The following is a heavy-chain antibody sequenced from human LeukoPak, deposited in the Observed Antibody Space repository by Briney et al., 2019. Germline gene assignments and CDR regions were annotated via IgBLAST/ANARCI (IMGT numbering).Heavy chain of an antibody. V-gene: IGHV3-33*01. Sequence: GGSLRLSCAASGFTFSSFAMHWVRQAAGKGLEWVADIWYNGSNKYYAESVKGRFTISRDNSKNMLYLQLNSLRAEDTAVYYCSRGGYGDYNNWFDPWGQGTLVIVSS. D-gene: IGHD4-17*01. CDR3: SRGGYGDYNNWFDP. CDR2: IWYNGSNK. J-gene: IGHJ5*02. CDR1: GFTFSSFA.